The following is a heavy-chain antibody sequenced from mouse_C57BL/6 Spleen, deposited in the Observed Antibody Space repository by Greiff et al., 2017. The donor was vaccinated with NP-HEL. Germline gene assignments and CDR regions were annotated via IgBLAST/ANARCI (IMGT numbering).Heavy chain of an antibody. V-gene: IGHV1-55*01. CDR3: ARNWEGGYFDY. Sequence: QVHVKQSGAELVKPGASVKMSCKASGYTFTSYWITWVKQRPGQGLEWIGDIYPGSGSTNYNEKFKSKATLTVDTSSSTAYMQLSSLTSEDSAVYYCARNWEGGYFDYWGQGTTLTVSS. D-gene: IGHD4-1*01. CDR1: GYTFTSYW. CDR2: IYPGSGST. J-gene: IGHJ2*01.